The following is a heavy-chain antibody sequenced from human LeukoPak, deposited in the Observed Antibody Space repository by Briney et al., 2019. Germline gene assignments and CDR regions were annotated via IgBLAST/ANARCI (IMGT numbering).Heavy chain of an antibody. J-gene: IGHJ4*02. CDR3: AKNYDILTGLSPFDY. CDR2: IWYDGSNK. Sequence: GGSLRLSCAASGFTFSSYGMHWVRQAPGKGLEWVAVIWYDGSNKYYADSVKGRFTISRDNSKNTLYLQMNSLRAEDTAVYYCAKNYDILTGLSPFDYWGQGTLVTVSP. V-gene: IGHV3-33*06. CDR1: GFTFSSYG. D-gene: IGHD3-9*01.